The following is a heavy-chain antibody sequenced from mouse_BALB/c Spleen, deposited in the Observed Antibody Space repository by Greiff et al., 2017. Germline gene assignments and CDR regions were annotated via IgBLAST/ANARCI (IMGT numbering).Heavy chain of an antibody. CDR1: GFSFSSYS. V-gene: IGHV5-12-2*01. CDR3: ARHSSAKSWDY. Sequence: EVQLVESGGGLVQPGGSLKLSCAASGFSFSSYSMSWVRQTPGKRLEWVAYISYCAGSTYYPETVKGRFTFSRDNATNTLYMQMSSLKSEDTAVYYCARHSSAKSWDYWGQGTMVTVSA. CDR2: ISYCAGST. J-gene: IGHJ3*01. D-gene: IGHD1-1*01.